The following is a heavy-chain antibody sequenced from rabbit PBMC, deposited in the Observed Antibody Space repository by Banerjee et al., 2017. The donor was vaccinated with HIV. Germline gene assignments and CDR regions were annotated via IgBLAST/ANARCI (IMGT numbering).Heavy chain of an antibody. D-gene: IGHD2-1*01. CDR3: AREDDDYGDYYFDL. J-gene: IGHJ4*01. Sequence: QQLEEAGGGLVKPGASLTLTCTASGFSFSSGYYMYWVRQAPGKGLEWIACIYGGSSGSTYYASWAKGRFTISKTSSTTVTLQMTSLTAADTATYFCAREDDDYGDYYFDLWGPGTLVTVS. CDR1: GFSFSSGYY. V-gene: IGHV1S40*01. CDR2: IYGGSSGST.